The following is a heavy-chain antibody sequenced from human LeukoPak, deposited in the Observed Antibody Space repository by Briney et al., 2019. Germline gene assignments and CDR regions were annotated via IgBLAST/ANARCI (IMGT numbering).Heavy chain of an antibody. CDR3: VRDGGNFDVDY. D-gene: IGHD3-9*01. Sequence: SETLSLTCTVSSVSISSSGYYWGWIRQPPGKGLEWMGSIYYSGSTFYRPSLKSRITISRDTSKNQFSLKLTSVTAADTAVYYCVRDGGNFDVDYWGQGALVTVSS. V-gene: IGHV4-39*07. CDR2: IYYSGST. J-gene: IGHJ4*02. CDR1: SVSISSSGYY.